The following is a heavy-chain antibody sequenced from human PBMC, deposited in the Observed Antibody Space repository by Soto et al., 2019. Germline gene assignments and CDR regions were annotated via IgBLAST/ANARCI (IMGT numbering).Heavy chain of an antibody. CDR3: ARAKPFGLWSGYYTKNYYYYGMDV. CDR1: GGTFSSYA. Sequence: SVKVSCKASGGTFSSYAINWVRQAPGQGLEWMGGIIPIFGTANYAQKFQGRVTITADESTSTAYMELSSLRSEDTAVYYCARAKPFGLWSGYYTKNYYYYGMDVWGQGTTVTVSS. V-gene: IGHV1-69*13. D-gene: IGHD3-3*01. CDR2: IIPIFGTA. J-gene: IGHJ6*02.